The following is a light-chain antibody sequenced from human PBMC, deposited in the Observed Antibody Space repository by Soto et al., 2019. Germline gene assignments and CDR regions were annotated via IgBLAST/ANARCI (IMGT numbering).Light chain of an antibody. CDR1: QSISTW. CDR3: QQYNGYPHT. V-gene: IGKV1-5*03. Sequence: DIQMTQSPSTLSASVGDRVTITCRASQSISTWLAWYQQKPGKAPKLLIYKASNLRDGVPSSFSGSGCGTEFTLTIYSLQPDDFASYYCQQYNGYPHTFGQGTKLEIK. CDR2: KAS. J-gene: IGKJ2*01.